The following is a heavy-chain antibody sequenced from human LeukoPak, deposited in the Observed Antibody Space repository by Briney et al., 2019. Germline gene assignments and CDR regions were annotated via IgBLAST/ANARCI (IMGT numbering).Heavy chain of an antibody. D-gene: IGHD3-22*01. Sequence: SVKVSCKVSGGTFSSYAISWVRQAPGQGLEWMGGIIPIFGTANYAQKFQGRVTITADESTSTAYMELSSLRSEDTAVYYCAREYYYDSSGYYYVGYFDYWGQGTLVTVSS. CDR2: IIPIFGTA. V-gene: IGHV1-69*13. J-gene: IGHJ4*02. CDR3: AREYYYDSSGYYYVGYFDY. CDR1: GGTFSSYA.